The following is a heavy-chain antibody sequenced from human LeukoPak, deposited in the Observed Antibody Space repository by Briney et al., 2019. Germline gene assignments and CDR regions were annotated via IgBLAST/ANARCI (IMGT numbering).Heavy chain of an antibody. Sequence: SETLSLTCAVYGESFSGYYWSWIRQPPGKGLEWIGEINHSGSTNYNPSLKSRVTISVDTSKNQFSLKLSSVTAADTAVYYCARGHGMDVWGQGTTVTVSS. CDR3: ARGHGMDV. V-gene: IGHV4-34*01. CDR1: GESFSGYY. CDR2: INHSGST. J-gene: IGHJ6*02.